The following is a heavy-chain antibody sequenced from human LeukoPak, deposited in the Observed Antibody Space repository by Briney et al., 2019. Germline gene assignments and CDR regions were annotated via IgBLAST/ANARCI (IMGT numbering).Heavy chain of an antibody. V-gene: IGHV1-2*02. CDR1: GYTFTGYY. J-gene: IGHJ3*02. CDR2: INPNSGGT. D-gene: IGHD4-17*01. Sequence: ASVKVSCKASGYTFTGYYMHWVRQAPGQGLEWMGWINPNSGGTNYAQKFQGRVTITADESTSTAYMELSSLRSEDTAVYYCARDRGNYGDYYDAFDIWGQGTMVTVSS. CDR3: ARDRGNYGDYYDAFDI.